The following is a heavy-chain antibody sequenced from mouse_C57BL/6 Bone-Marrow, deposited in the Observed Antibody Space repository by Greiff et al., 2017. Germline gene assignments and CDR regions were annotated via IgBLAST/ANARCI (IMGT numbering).Heavy chain of an antibody. CDR3: TTEGYGSSYEARDY. CDR2: IDPENGDT. Sequence: EVQLQQSGAELVRPGASVKLSCTASGFNIKDDYMHWVKQRPEQGLEWIGWIDPENGDTEYASKFQGKATITADTSSNTAYLQLSSLTSEDTAVYYCTTEGYGSSYEARDYWGQGTSVTVSS. V-gene: IGHV14-4*01. CDR1: GFNIKDDY. D-gene: IGHD1-1*01. J-gene: IGHJ4*01.